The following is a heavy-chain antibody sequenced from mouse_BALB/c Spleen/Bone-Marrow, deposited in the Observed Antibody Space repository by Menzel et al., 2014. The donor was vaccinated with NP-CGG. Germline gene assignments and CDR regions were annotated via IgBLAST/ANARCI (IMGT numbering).Heavy chain of an antibody. J-gene: IGHJ4*01. CDR2: IDPSDSET. V-gene: IGHV1-69*02. D-gene: IGHD2-3*01. Sequence: QVHLQQPGAELVKPGPPVKLSCKASGYTFTSYWMTWVKQRPGRGIEWIGRIDPSDSETHYNQEFKDKATLTVDNSSSTAYIQLSSLSSEDSAVYYYARALGDGYYYAMDYWGQGTSVTVSS. CDR1: GYTFTSYW. CDR3: ARALGDGYYYAMDY.